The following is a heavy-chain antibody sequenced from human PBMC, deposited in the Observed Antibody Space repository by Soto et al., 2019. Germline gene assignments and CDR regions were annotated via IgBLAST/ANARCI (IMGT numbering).Heavy chain of an antibody. D-gene: IGHD1-26*01. V-gene: IGHV4-34*01. J-gene: IGHJ5*02. CDR2: INHSGST. CDR3: ARGRASGSYRWFEP. CDR1: GGSFSGYY. Sequence: SETLSLTCAVYGGSFSGYYWSWIRQPPGKGLEWIGEINHSGSTNYNPSLKSRVTISVDTSKNQFSLKLSSVTAADTAVYYCARGRASGSYRWFEPWGQGTLVTVSS.